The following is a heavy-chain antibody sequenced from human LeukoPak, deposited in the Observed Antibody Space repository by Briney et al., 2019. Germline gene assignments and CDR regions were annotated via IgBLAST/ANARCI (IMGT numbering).Heavy chain of an antibody. CDR1: GGSISSYY. CDR2: IYYSGST. J-gene: IGHJ6*03. CDR3: ARVGLRGGPKDNHYYYMDV. V-gene: IGHV4-59*01. Sequence: SETLSLTCTVSGGSISSYYWSWIRQPPGKGLEWIGYIYYSGSTNYNPSLKSRVTISVDTSRNQFSLKLSSVTAADTAVYYCARVGLRGGPKDNHYYYMDVWGKGTTVTISS. D-gene: IGHD3-3*01.